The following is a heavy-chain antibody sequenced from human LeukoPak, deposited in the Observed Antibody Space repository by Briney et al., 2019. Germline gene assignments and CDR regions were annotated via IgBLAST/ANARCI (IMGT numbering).Heavy chain of an antibody. Sequence: SETPSLTCAVYGGSFSGYYWSWIRQPPGKGLEWIGEINHSGSTNYNPSLKSRVTISVDTSKNQFSLKLSSVTAADTAVYYCARQPLSDVAGTSVYYYGMGVWGQGTTVTVSS. V-gene: IGHV4-34*01. D-gene: IGHD1-7*01. CDR2: INHSGST. CDR3: ARQPLSDVAGTSVYYYGMGV. J-gene: IGHJ6*02. CDR1: GGSFSGYY.